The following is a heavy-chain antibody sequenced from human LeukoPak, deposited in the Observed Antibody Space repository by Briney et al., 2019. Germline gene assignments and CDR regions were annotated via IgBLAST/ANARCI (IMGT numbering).Heavy chain of an antibody. D-gene: IGHD3-9*01. Sequence: SETLSLTCSVSGGSVTSTTYYWGWIRQPPGGGLEWIANVYYTGSTYSNPSLKSRVTMSVDTSKNQFSLTMTSVTAADTAVYYCARLHKGRYFDYIFDYWGQGTLATVSS. CDR3: ARLHKGRYFDYIFDY. CDR2: VYYTGST. V-gene: IGHV4-39*01. J-gene: IGHJ4*02. CDR1: GGSVTSTTYY.